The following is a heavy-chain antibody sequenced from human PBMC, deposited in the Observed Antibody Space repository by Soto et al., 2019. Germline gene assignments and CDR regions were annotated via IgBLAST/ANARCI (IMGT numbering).Heavy chain of an antibody. CDR1: GFTFSTYW. J-gene: IGHJ6*02. CDR2: IKQDGSEK. CDR3: VRDWSTFWGMDV. V-gene: IGHV3-7*01. Sequence: GSLRLSCAASGFTFSTYWMNWVRQAPGKGLEWVANIKQDGSEKYYVDSVKGRFAISRDNAKDSLFLQMNNLRAGDTAVYYCVRDWSTFWGMDVWGQGTTVTVSS.